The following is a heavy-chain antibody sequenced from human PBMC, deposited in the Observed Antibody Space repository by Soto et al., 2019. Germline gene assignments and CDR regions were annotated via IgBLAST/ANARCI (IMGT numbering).Heavy chain of an antibody. CDR1: GYTFTSYY. D-gene: IGHD6-19*01. CDR3: ASNMGWSSGWYS. Sequence: QVQLVQSGAEVKKPGASVKVSCKASGYTFTSYYMHWERQAPGQGLEWRGIINQSGGSTSYAQNFQGRVTLTRDTSTSTVYMELSSLRSEDTAVYSCASNMGWSSGWYSWGQGTLVSVSS. CDR2: INQSGGST. V-gene: IGHV1-46*01. J-gene: IGHJ4*02.